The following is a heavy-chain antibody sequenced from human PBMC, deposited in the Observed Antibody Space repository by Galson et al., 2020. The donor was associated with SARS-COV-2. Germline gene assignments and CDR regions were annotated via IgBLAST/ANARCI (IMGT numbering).Heavy chain of an antibody. D-gene: IGHD4-4*01. V-gene: IGHV4-31*01. CDR3: ARARAEMTTVDAFDV. Sequence: SETLSLTCTVSGGSISSGGYYWSWIRQHPGKGLEWIGYISYSGSTYYNPSLKSLLTISVDTSKNQFSLKLSSVAAADTAVYYCARARAEMTTVDAFDVWGQGTMVTVSS. CDR1: GGSISSGGYY. CDR2: ISYSGST. J-gene: IGHJ3*01.